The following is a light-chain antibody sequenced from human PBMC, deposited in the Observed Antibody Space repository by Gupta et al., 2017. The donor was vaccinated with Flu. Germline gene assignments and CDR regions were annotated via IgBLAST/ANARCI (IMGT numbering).Light chain of an antibody. CDR2: KMA. CDR1: QSRGNREGKNV. CDR3: RQGKHWPPYT. J-gene: IGKJ2*01. Sequence: TLGQTASIDCRASQSRGNREGKNVVGWCKQRTSHAQRRLSNKMAKREGGGTDRFSGRGEGKDVTLEISSGEEEDVGCYDCRQGKHWPPYTFGQGTKLEIK. V-gene: IGKV2-30*01.